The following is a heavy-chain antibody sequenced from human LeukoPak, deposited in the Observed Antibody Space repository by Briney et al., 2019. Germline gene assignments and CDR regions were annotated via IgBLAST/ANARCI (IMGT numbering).Heavy chain of an antibody. CDR2: ISYDGSNK. J-gene: IGHJ3*02. CDR3: AKFYSYDFFDAFDI. V-gene: IGHV3-30*18. CDR1: GFTFSSYG. Sequence: PGGSLRLSCAASGFTFSSYGMHWVRQAPGKGLEWVAVISYDGSNKYCADSVKGRFTISRDNSKNTLYLQMNSLRAEDTAVYYCAKFYSYDFFDAFDIWGQGTMVTVSS. D-gene: IGHD5-18*01.